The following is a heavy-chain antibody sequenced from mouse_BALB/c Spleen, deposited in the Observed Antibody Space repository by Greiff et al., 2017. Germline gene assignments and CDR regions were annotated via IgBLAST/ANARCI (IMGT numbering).Heavy chain of an antibody. CDR3: AREGYYGNDEAY. Sequence: EVKLVESGGGLVQPGGSRKLSCAASGFTFSSFGMHWVRQAPEKGLEWVAYISSGSSTIYYADTVKGRFTISRDNPKNTLFLQMTSLRSEDTAMYYCAREGYYGNDEAYWGQGTLVTVSA. J-gene: IGHJ3*01. V-gene: IGHV5-17*02. D-gene: IGHD2-2*01. CDR2: ISSGSSTI. CDR1: GFTFSSFG.